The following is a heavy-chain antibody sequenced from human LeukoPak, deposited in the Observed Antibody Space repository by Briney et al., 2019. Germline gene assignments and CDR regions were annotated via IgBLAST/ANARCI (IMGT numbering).Heavy chain of an antibody. CDR2: IYYSGST. D-gene: IGHD3-10*01. CDR3: ARAVWFGELSYFDY. J-gene: IGHJ4*02. CDR1: GGSISNYY. V-gene: IGHV4-59*01. Sequence: SETLSLTCTVSGGSISNYYWSWIRQPPGKGLEWIGYIYYSGSTNYNPSLKSRVTISVDTSKNQFSLKLSSVTAADTAVYYCARAVWFGELSYFDYWGQGTLVTVSS.